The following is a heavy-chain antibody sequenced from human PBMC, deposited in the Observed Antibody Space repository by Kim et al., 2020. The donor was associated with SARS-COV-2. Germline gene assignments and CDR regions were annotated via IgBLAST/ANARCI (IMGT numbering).Heavy chain of an antibody. CDR2: ISSSSSYI. V-gene: IGHV3-21*01. CDR1: GFTFSSYS. Sequence: GGSLRLSCAASGFTFSSYSMNWVRQAPGKGLEWVSSISSSSSYIYYADSVKGRFTISRDNAKNSLYLQMNSLRAEDTAVYYCARDTRLIVVVPAANDYWGQGTLVTVSS. J-gene: IGHJ4*02. CDR3: ARDTRLIVVVPAANDY. D-gene: IGHD2-2*01.